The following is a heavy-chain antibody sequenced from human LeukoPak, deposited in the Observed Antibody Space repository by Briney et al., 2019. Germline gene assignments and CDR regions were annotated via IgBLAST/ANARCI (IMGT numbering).Heavy chain of an antibody. J-gene: IGHJ6*03. CDR1: GGTFSSYA. Sequence: GASVKVSCKASGGTFSSYAISWVRQAPGQGLEWMGGIIPIFGTANYAQKFQGRVTITTDESTSTAYMELSSLRSEDTAVYYCATTYYYDSSGYDLFGYTDVWGKGTTVNVSS. CDR3: ATTYYYDSSGYDLFGYTDV. CDR2: IIPIFGTA. D-gene: IGHD3-22*01. V-gene: IGHV1-69*05.